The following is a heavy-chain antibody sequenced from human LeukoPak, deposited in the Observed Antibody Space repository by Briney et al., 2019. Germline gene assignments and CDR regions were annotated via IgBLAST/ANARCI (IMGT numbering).Heavy chain of an antibody. D-gene: IGHD3-3*01. Sequence: PGGSLRLSCAASGFTFSSYGMHWVRQAPGKGLEWVAFIRYDGSNKYYADSVKGRFTISRDNAKNSLYLQMNSLRAEDTAVYYCARGPSIFGVVNNWFDPWGQGTLVTVSS. CDR3: ARGPSIFGVVNNWFDP. CDR1: GFTFSSYG. V-gene: IGHV3-30*02. CDR2: IRYDGSNK. J-gene: IGHJ5*02.